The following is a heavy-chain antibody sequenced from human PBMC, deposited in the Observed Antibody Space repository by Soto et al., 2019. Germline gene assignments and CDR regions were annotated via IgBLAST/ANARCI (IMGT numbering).Heavy chain of an antibody. V-gene: IGHV3-74*01. CDR2: INSDGSST. CDR3: ARGVVVAATDAFDI. Sequence: EVQLVESGGGLVQPGGSLRLSCAASVFTFSSYWMHWVRQAPGKGLVWVSRINSDGSSTSYADSVKGRFTISRDNAKNTLYLQMNSLRAEDTAVYYCARGVVVAATDAFDIWGQGTMVTVSS. CDR1: VFTFSSYW. D-gene: IGHD2-15*01. J-gene: IGHJ3*02.